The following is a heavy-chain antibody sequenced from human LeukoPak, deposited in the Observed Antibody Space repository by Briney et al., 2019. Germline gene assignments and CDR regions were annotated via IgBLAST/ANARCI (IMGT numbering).Heavy chain of an antibody. CDR1: GFTFSNYY. J-gene: IGHJ4*02. CDR3: AKDREGTTFDN. CDR2: ITSDGSTT. V-gene: IGHV3-74*01. Sequence: GGSLRLSCAASGFTFSNYYMHWVRQVPGTGLVWVSRITSDGSTTRYADSVKGRFTISRDNGKNTLYLQMNSLRAEDTAVYYCAKDREGTTFDNWGQGTLVTVSS. D-gene: IGHD1-7*01.